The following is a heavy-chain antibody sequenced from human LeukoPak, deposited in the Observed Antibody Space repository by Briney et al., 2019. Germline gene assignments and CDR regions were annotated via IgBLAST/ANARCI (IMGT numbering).Heavy chain of an antibody. V-gene: IGHV4-34*01. CDR3: ARARDYDYVWGSPFGFDY. Sequence: PSETLSLTCAVYGGSFSGYYWSWIRQPPGKGLEWLGEINHSGSTNYIPSLKSRVTISVDTSKNQFSLKLSSVTAADTAVYYCARARDYDYVWGSPFGFDYWGQGTLVTVSS. D-gene: IGHD3-16*01. CDR2: INHSGST. J-gene: IGHJ4*02. CDR1: GGSFSGYY.